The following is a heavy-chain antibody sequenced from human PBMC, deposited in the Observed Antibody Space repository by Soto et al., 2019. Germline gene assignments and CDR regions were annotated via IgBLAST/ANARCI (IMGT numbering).Heavy chain of an antibody. J-gene: IGHJ6*04. D-gene: IGHD2-2*01. Sequence: GGSLRLSCAASGFTFDDYAMHWVRQAPGKGLEWVSGISWNSGSIGYADSVKGRFTISRDNAKNSLYLQMNSLRAEDTALYYCAKDFRCSSTSCYGSLDVWGKGTTVTVSS. CDR2: ISWNSGSI. CDR1: GFTFDDYA. V-gene: IGHV3-9*01. CDR3: AKDFRCSSTSCYGSLDV.